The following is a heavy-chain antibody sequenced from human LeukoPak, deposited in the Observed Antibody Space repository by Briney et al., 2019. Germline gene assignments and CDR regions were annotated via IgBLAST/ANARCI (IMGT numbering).Heavy chain of an antibody. J-gene: IGHJ3*02. CDR1: GFTFSDAY. CDR3: GTGSAFDI. Sequence: GGSLRLSCAASGFTFSDAYMSWARQAPGKGLEWVGRIKHKAEGGTIDYAVPVKGRFTISRDDPTSSLFLQMNSLKTEDTAVYYCGTGSAFDIWGQGTTVTVSS. CDR2: IKHKAEGGTI. D-gene: IGHD1-1*01. V-gene: IGHV3-15*01.